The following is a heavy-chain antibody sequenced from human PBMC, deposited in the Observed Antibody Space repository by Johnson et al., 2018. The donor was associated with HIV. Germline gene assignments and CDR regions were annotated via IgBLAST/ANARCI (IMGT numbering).Heavy chain of an antibody. Sequence: HVQLVESGGGVVQPGGSLRLSCAASGFTFSSYAMHWVRQAPGKGLEWVAVISYDGSNKYYADSVKGRFTISRDNAKNSLYLQMNSLRAEDTAVYYCAKGKQLVNSGTLEIWGQGTMVTVSS. CDR2: ISYDGSNK. CDR1: GFTFSSYA. J-gene: IGHJ3*02. D-gene: IGHD6-13*01. CDR3: AKGKQLVNSGTLEI. V-gene: IGHV3-30*19.